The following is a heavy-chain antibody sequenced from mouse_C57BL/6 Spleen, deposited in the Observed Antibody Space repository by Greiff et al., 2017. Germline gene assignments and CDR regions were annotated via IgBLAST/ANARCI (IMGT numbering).Heavy chain of an antibody. J-gene: IGHJ4*01. Sequence: QVQLQQPGAELVKPGASVKLSCKASGYTFTSYWMHWVKQRPGQGLEWIGMIHPNSGSTNYNEKFKSKATLTVDKSSSTAYMQLSSLTSEDSAVYCCARRDDYPLYAMDDWGQGTSVTVAS. CDR2: IHPNSGST. D-gene: IGHD2-4*01. CDR3: ARRDDYPLYAMDD. CDR1: GYTFTSYW. V-gene: IGHV1-64*01.